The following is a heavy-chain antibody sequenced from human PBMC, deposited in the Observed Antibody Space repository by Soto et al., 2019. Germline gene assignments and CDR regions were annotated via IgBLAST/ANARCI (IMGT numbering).Heavy chain of an antibody. CDR2: ISSSSSYM. CDR3: VRYSIRYSYGQFDS. Sequence: GGSLRLSCAASGFIFNTYSMNWVRHAPGRGLEWVSSISSSSSYMYYADSVKGRFTISRDNSKNSLYLQMNSLRAEDTAVYYCVRYSIRYSYGQFDSWGQGTLVTVSS. J-gene: IGHJ4*02. CDR1: GFIFNTYS. V-gene: IGHV3-21*01. D-gene: IGHD5-18*01.